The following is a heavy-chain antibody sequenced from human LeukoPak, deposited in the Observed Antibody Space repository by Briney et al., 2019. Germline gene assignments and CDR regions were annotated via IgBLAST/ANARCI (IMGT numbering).Heavy chain of an antibody. V-gene: IGHV1-2*06. Sequence: ASVKVSCKASGYTFTGYYIHWVRQAPGQGLEWMGRINPNSGGTDYAQKFQGRVTMTRDTPINTAYMELSRLRSDDTAVYYCARDRAMDYWGQGTLVPVSS. CDR2: INPNSGGT. J-gene: IGHJ4*02. CDR1: GYTFTGYY. CDR3: ARDRAMDY.